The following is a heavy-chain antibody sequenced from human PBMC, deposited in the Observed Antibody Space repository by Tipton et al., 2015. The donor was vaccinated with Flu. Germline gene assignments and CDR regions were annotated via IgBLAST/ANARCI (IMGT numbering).Heavy chain of an antibody. Sequence: TLSLTCTVSGGSINSGPYYWSWIRQPAGKGLEWIAYTSYSGSTFYNPPLKSRVTTSLDTSKNQFSLKVSSVTAADTAVYYCARRGYGDYAPIDYWGQGTLVTVSS. CDR3: ARRGYGDYAPIDY. J-gene: IGHJ4*02. V-gene: IGHV4-31*03. CDR2: TSYSGST. D-gene: IGHD4-17*01. CDR1: GGSINSGPYY.